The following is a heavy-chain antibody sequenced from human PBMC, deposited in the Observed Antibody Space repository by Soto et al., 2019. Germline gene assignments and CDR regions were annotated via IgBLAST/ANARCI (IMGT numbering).Heavy chain of an antibody. D-gene: IGHD3-16*02. Sequence: PSETLSLTCTVSGGSISSSSYYWGWIRQPPGKGLEWIGSIYYSGSTYYNPSLKSRVTISVDTSKNQFSLKLSSVTAADTAVYYCADTRDYVWGSYRYTAFDIWGQGTMVTV. CDR2: IYYSGST. CDR3: ADTRDYVWGSYRYTAFDI. CDR1: GGSISSSSYY. V-gene: IGHV4-39*01. J-gene: IGHJ3*02.